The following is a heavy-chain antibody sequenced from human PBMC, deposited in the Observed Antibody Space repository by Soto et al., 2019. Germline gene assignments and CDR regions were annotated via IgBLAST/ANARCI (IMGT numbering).Heavy chain of an antibody. J-gene: IGHJ5*02. D-gene: IGHD3-10*01. Sequence: ASVKVSCKASGYTFTSYGISWVRQAPGQGLEWMGWISAYNGNTNYAQKLQGRVTMTTDTSTSTAYMELRSLRSDDTAVYYCARDRAVLLWFGELLGWFDPWGQGTLVTVAS. CDR1: GYTFTSYG. V-gene: IGHV1-18*01. CDR3: ARDRAVLLWFGELLGWFDP. CDR2: ISAYNGNT.